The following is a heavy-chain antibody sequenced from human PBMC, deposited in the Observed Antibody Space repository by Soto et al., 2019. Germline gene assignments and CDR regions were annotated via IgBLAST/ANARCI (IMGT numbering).Heavy chain of an antibody. V-gene: IGHV3-53*02. Sequence: EVQLVETGGGLIQPGGSLRLSCAASGFTVSSNYMSWVRQAPGKGLEWVSVIYSGGSKYYADSVKGRFTISRDNSKNTLYLQMNSLRAEDTAVYYWARLKRGVISYWGQGTLVTVSS. J-gene: IGHJ4*02. CDR1: GFTVSSNY. CDR3: ARLKRGVISY. CDR2: IYSGGSK. D-gene: IGHD3-10*01.